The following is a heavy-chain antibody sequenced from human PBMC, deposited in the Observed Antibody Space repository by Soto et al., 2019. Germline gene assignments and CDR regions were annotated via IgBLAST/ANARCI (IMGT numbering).Heavy chain of an antibody. CDR2: IIGSGGGT. CDR1: GFTFRSYV. Sequence: EGSLRLSCAASGFTFRSYVMEWVRQAPGKGLEWVAAIIGSGGGTKYADSVKGRFTVSRDNSKNTLYLQRNSLRVDDTAVYYCAKQRENNWNYIACDSWGPGTLVTVSS. D-gene: IGHD1-7*01. V-gene: IGHV3-23*01. CDR3: AKQRENNWNYIACDS. J-gene: IGHJ5*01.